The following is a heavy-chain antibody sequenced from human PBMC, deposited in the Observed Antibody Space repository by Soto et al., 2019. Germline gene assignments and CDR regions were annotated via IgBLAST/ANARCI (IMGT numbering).Heavy chain of an antibody. V-gene: IGHV1-46*01. CDR3: ARDQGMVATTLYNGMDV. Sequence: ASVKVSCKASGYTFTSYYMHWVRQAPGQGLEWMGIINPSGGSTSYAQKFQGRVTMTRDTSTSTVYMELSSLRSEDTAVYYCARDQGMVATTLYNGMDVWGQGTTVTVSS. D-gene: IGHD5-12*01. CDR1: GYTFTSYY. J-gene: IGHJ6*02. CDR2: INPSGGST.